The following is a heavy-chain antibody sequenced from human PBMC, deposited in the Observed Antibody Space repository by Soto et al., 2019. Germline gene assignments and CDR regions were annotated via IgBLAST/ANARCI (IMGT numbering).Heavy chain of an antibody. D-gene: IGHD4-17*01. J-gene: IGHJ6*02. CDR1: GFTFSDYY. CDR2: ISSSGSTI. V-gene: IGHV3-11*01. Sequence: QVQLVESGGGLVKPGGSLRLSCAASGFTFSDYYMSWIRQAPGKGLEWVSYISSSGSTIYYADSVKGRFTISRDNAKHSLYLQMQSLRSEATAVYSRARQDDYLHPYDDYGMDVCGQGTTVTVSS. CDR3: ARQDDYLHPYDDYGMDV.